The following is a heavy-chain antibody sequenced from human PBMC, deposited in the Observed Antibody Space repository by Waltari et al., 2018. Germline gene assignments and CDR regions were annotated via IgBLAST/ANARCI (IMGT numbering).Heavy chain of an antibody. CDR2: INHSGST. Sequence: QVQLQQWGAGLLKPSETLSLTCAVYGGSFSGYYWSWIRQPPGKGLEWIGEINHSGSTNYNPSLKSRVTISVDTSKNQFSLKLSSVTAADTAVYYCARGKRGITIFGVVIIGSWFDPWGQGTLVTVSS. V-gene: IGHV4-34*01. D-gene: IGHD3-3*01. CDR3: ARGKRGITIFGVVIIGSWFDP. CDR1: GGSFSGYY. J-gene: IGHJ5*02.